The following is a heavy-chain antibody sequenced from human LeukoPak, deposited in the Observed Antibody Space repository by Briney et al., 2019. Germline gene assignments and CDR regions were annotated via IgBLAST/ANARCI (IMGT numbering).Heavy chain of an antibody. CDR1: GYTFTGYY. Sequence: AAEKVSCKASGYTFTGYYMHWVRQAPGQGLEWMGWINPNSGDTNYAQKFQGRVTMTRDTSISTAYMELSRLRSDDTAVYYCARVEVVVAAYFSYYGMDVWGQGTTVSVSS. CDR3: ARVEVVVAAYFSYYGMDV. J-gene: IGHJ6*02. V-gene: IGHV1-2*02. CDR2: INPNSGDT. D-gene: IGHD2-15*01.